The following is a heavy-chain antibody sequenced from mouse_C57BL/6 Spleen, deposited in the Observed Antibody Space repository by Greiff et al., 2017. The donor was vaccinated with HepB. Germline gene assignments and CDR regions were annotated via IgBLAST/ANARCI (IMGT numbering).Heavy chain of an antibody. J-gene: IGHJ4*01. CDR3: ARRALGDAMDY. CDR2: IDPSDSYT. CDR1: GYTFTSYW. Sequence: VQLQQPGAELVMPGASVKLSCKASGYTFTSYWMHWVKQRPGQGLEWIGEIDPSDSYTNYNQKFKGKSTLTVDKSSSTAYMQLSSLTSEDSAVYYCARRALGDAMDYWGQGTSVTVSS. V-gene: IGHV1-69*01. D-gene: IGHD3-3*01.